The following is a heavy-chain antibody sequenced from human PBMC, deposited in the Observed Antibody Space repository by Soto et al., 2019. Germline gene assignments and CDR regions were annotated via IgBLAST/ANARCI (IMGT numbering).Heavy chain of an antibody. J-gene: IGHJ4*02. V-gene: IGHV3-7*01. CDR1: GFSLSSYW. Sequence: EVQLVESGGGLVQPGGSLRLSCAASGFSLSSYWMSWVRQAPGKGLEWVANMNQDGSESDNVGSVKGRFTLTRDNAKNSLYLQMNSLRAEDTAVYYCARLSTSAGRRDLACWGQGTLVTVSS. CDR3: ARLSTSAGRRDLAC. CDR2: MNQDGSES.